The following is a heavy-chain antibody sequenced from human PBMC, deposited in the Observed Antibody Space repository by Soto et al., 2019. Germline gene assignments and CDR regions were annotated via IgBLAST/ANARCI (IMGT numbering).Heavy chain of an antibody. Sequence: QVQLVESGGSVVQPGRSLRLSCAASGFTFSSYAMHWVRQAPGKGLEWVAVISYDGSNKYYADSVKGRFTISRDNSKKTLYLQMNSLRAEDTAVYYCARDLGYSSSWPDYGMDVWGQGTTVTVSS. CDR2: ISYDGSNK. D-gene: IGHD6-13*01. J-gene: IGHJ6*02. CDR1: GFTFSSYA. V-gene: IGHV3-30-3*01. CDR3: ARDLGYSSSWPDYGMDV.